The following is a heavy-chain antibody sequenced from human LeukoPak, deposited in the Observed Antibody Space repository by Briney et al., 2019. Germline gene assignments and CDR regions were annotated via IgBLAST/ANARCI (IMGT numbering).Heavy chain of an antibody. Sequence: PSETLSLTCTVSGGSITSYPWSWIRQPPGKGLEWIGYIYYSGSTNYNPSLKSRVTISVDTSKNQFSLELSSVTAADTAVYYCARNYYDSSGYYQGLSYWGQGTLVTVSS. J-gene: IGHJ4*02. D-gene: IGHD3-22*01. CDR2: IYYSGST. V-gene: IGHV4-59*08. CDR3: ARNYYDSSGYYQGLSY. CDR1: GGSITSYP.